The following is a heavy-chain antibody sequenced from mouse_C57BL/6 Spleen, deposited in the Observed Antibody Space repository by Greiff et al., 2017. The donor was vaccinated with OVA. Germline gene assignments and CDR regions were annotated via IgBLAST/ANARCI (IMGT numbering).Heavy chain of an antibody. Sequence: QVQLQQPGAELVKPGASVKLSCKASGYTFTSYWMHWVKQRPGRGLEWIGRIDPNSGGTKYTEKFKSKATLTVDKPSSPAYLQLSSLTSEDAAVYYCARPVYGGSSYYAMDYWGQGTSVTVSS. CDR3: ARPVYGGSSYYAMDY. CDR1: GYTFTSYW. CDR2: IDPNSGGT. J-gene: IGHJ4*01. D-gene: IGHD1-1*01. V-gene: IGHV1-72*01.